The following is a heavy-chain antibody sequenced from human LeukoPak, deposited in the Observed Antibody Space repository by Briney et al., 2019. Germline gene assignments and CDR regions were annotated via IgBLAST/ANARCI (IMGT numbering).Heavy chain of an antibody. V-gene: IGHV3-23*01. D-gene: IGHD5-18*01. CDR2: ISGSGGFT. CDR1: GFTFSSYA. Sequence: GGSLRLSCAASGFTFSSYAMSWVRQAPGKGLEWVSTISGSGGFTYYADSVKGRFTISRDDSKNTLYLQMNSLRAEDTAVYYCAKGANSYTSSHFDYWGQGTLVTVSS. CDR3: AKGANSYTSSHFDY. J-gene: IGHJ4*02.